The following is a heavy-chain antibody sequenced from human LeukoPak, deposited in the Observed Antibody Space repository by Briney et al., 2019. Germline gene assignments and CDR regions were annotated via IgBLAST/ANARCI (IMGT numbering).Heavy chain of an antibody. V-gene: IGHV1-18*03. CDR2: ISAYNGNT. J-gene: IGHJ5*02. Sequence: ASVKVSCKASGYTFTSYGISWVRQAPGQGLEWMGWISAYNGNTNYAQKLQGRVTMTTDTSTSTAYMELRSLRSDDMAVYYCARDLNYYDIGNWFDPWGQGTLVTVSS. CDR1: GYTFTSYG. CDR3: ARDLNYYDIGNWFDP. D-gene: IGHD3-22*01.